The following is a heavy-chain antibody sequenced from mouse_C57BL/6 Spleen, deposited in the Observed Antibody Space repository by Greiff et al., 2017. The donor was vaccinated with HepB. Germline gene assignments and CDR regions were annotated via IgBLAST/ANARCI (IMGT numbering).Heavy chain of an antibody. CDR1: GYTFTSYW. V-gene: IGHV1-64*01. Sequence: QVQLKQPGAELVKPGASVKLSCKASGYTFTSYWMHWVKQRPGQGLEWIGMIHPNSGSTNYNEKFKSKATLTVDKSSSTAYMQLSSLTSEDSAVYYCARWGGPYYAMDYWGQGTSVTVSS. D-gene: IGHD1-1*02. J-gene: IGHJ4*01. CDR3: ARWGGPYYAMDY. CDR2: IHPNSGST.